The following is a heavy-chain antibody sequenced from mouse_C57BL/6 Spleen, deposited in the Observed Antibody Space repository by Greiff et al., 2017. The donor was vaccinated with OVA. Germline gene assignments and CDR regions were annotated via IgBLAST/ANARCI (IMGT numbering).Heavy chain of an antibody. V-gene: IGHV3-6*01. CDR2: ISYDGSN. J-gene: IGHJ2*01. CDR1: GYSITSGYY. Sequence: DVKLQESGPGLVKPSQSLSLTCSVTGYSITSGYYWNWIRQFPGNKLEWMGYISYDGSNNYNPSLKNRISITRDTSKNQFFLKLNSVTTEDTATYCCGYSFDYWGQGTTLTVSS. D-gene: IGHD2-14*01. CDR3: GYSFDY.